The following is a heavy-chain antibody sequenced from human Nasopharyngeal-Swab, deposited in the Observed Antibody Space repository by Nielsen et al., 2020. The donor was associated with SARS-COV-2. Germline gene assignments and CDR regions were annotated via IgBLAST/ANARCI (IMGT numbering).Heavy chain of an antibody. CDR2: IYHSGST. CDR3: AGYCSSTSCYKDDAFDI. CDR1: GGPISSGGYP. Sequence: TLSLTCAVSGGPISSGGYPWSWIRQPPGKGLEWIGYIYHSGSTYYNPSLKSRVTISVDRSKNQFSLKLSSVTAADTAVYYCAGYCSSTSCYKDDAFDIWGQGTMVTVSS. J-gene: IGHJ3*02. V-gene: IGHV4-30-2*01. D-gene: IGHD2-2*03.